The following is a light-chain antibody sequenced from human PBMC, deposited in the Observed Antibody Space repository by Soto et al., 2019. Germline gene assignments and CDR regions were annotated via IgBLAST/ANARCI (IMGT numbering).Light chain of an antibody. CDR3: QPYNNWPLT. Sequence: EIVLTQSPGTLSLSPGERATLSCRASQSVTINYLAWYQQKPGQAPRLLIYDTSTRATGVPARFSGSRSGPEFTLTINSLQSEDFAIYYCQPYNNWPLTFGGGTKVDIK. CDR2: DTS. V-gene: IGKV3-15*01. J-gene: IGKJ4*01. CDR1: QSVTIN.